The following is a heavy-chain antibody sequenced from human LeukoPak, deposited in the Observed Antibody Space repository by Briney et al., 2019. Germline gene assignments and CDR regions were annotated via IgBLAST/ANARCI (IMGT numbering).Heavy chain of an antibody. CDR3: ARGRYCTNGVCYTPIDY. V-gene: IGHV1-69*06. D-gene: IGHD2-8*01. CDR1: GGTFSSYA. Sequence: SVKVSCKASGGTFSSYAISWVRQAPGQGLEWMGGIIPIFGTANYAQKFQGRVTITADKSTSTDYMELSSLRSEDTAVYYCARGRYCTNGVCYTPIDYWGQGTLVTVSS. J-gene: IGHJ4*02. CDR2: IIPIFGTA.